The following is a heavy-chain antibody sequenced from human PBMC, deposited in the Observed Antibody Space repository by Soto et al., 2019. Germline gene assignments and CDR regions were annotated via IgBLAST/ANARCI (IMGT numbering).Heavy chain of an antibody. CDR2: ISDAAGSA. Sequence: LRLSCVGSGFTFSSYAMSWVRQVPGEGLEWVSSISDAAGSAYYIDSVKGRFTISRDNSKKTLYLQMNSLRAEDSAVYYCARPYGGKIGDAPDLWGPGTMVTVSS. J-gene: IGHJ3*01. CDR1: GFTFSSYA. V-gene: IGHV3-23*01. D-gene: IGHD4-17*01. CDR3: ARPYGGKIGDAPDL.